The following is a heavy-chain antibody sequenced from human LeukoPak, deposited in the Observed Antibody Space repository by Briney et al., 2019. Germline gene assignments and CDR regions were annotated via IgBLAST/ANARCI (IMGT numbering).Heavy chain of an antibody. CDR1: GFSFSNYA. V-gene: IGHV3-23*01. J-gene: IGHJ4*02. CDR3: AKGGYYYVEIGYFDY. Sequence: GGSLRLSCAASGFSFSNYAMNWVRQAPGKGLEWVSLIVASRGATVYADSVKGRFTISRGKSKNTLYLQMKSLRAEDTAVYYCAKGGYYYVEIGYFDYWGQGDLVTASS. CDR2: IVASRGAT. D-gene: IGHD5-12*01.